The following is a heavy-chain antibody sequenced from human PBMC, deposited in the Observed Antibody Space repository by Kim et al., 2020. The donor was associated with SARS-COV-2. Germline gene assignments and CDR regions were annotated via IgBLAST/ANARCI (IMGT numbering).Heavy chain of an antibody. J-gene: IGHJ4*02. V-gene: IGHV3-23*01. CDR3: AKGESNNLSFFDY. CDR1: GFTFSSYA. CDR2: VSGSGGST. Sequence: GGSLRLSCAASGFTFSSYAMSWVRQAPGKGPEWVSLVSGSGGSTYHADSVKGRFAISRDNSKKTLYLQMNSLRAEDTALYYCAKGESNNLSFFDYWGQGTLGTLSS. D-gene: IGHD1-1*01.